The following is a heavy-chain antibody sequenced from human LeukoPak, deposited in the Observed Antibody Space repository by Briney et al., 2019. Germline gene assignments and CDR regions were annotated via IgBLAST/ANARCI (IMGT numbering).Heavy chain of an antibody. CDR2: IYHSGST. CDR3: ASGGSYNY. V-gene: IGHV4-30-2*01. J-gene: IGHJ4*02. D-gene: IGHD1-26*01. CDR1: GGSISSGGYY. Sequence: SETLSLTCTVSGGSISSGGYYWSWIRQPPGKGLEWIGYIYHSGSTYYNPSLKSRVTISVDRSKNQFSLKLSSVTAADTVVYYCASGGSYNYWGQGTLVTVSS.